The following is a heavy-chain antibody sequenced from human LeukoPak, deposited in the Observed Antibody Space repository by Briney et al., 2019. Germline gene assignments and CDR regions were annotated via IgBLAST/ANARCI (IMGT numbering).Heavy chain of an antibody. D-gene: IGHD3-16*01. J-gene: IGHJ6*02. V-gene: IGHV4-59*08. CDR3: ARHLRGGATTGMDV. CDR1: GGSISSYH. Sequence: SETLSLTCTVSGGSISSYHWSWIRQPPGKGLEWIGYIYDSGNTNYNPSLKSRVTISIDTSKNQFSLKLSSATAADTAVYYCARHLRGGATTGMDVWGQGTTVTVSS. CDR2: IYDSGNT.